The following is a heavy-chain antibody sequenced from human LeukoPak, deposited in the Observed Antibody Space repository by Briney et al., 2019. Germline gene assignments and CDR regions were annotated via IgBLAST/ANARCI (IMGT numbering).Heavy chain of an antibody. CDR1: GGTFSSYA. D-gene: IGHD1/OR15-1a*01. V-gene: IGHV1-69*13. CDR3: ARVENWDTTNYYYGMDV. Sequence: SVNVSCKASGGTFSSYAISWVRQAPGQGLEWMGGIIPIFGTANYAQKFQGRVTITADESTSTAYMELSSLRSEDTAVYYCARVENWDTTNYYYGMDVWGQGTTVTVSS. J-gene: IGHJ6*02. CDR2: IIPIFGTA.